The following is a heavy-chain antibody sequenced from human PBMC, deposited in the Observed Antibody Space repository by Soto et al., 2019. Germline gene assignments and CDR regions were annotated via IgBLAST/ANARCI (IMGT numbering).Heavy chain of an antibody. CDR3: AKDSGYRPTGFDY. CDR2: ISGSGGST. CDR1: GFTFSSYA. V-gene: IGHV3-23*01. Sequence: EVQLLESGGGLVQPGGSLRLSCAASGFTFSSYAMSWVRQAPGKGLEWVSAISGSGGSTYYADSVKGRFTISRDNSNNTLYLQMNSLRAEDTAVYYCAKDSGYRPTGFDYWGQGTLVTVSS. D-gene: IGHD6-13*01. J-gene: IGHJ4*02.